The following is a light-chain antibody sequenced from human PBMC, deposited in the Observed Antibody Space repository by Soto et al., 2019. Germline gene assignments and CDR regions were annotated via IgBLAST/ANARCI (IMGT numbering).Light chain of an antibody. J-gene: IGKJ4*01. CDR1: QGISNF. CDR2: AAS. V-gene: IGKV1-17*03. CDR3: IQHTSSPLH. Sequence: IRVAHSPSSISASVGYRVTISCLASQGISNFLVCFQQKPGKVPKRLIYAASSLQSGVPSRFRGSGSGTEFTLKISSLQPEDFETYSSIQHTSSPLHLGGAHXVEIK.